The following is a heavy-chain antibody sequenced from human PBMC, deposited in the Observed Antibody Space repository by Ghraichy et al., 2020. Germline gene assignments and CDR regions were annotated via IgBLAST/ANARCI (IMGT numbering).Heavy chain of an antibody. CDR1: GYTFTNYD. D-gene: IGHD1-26*01. V-gene: IGHV1-8*01. J-gene: IGHJ3*02. CDR3: ARTRSGNYPTPDAFDI. CDR2: LTPNSGNT. Sequence: ASVKVSCKASGYTFTNYDINWVRQAKGQGLEWMGWLTPNSGNTGYAQKFQGRVTMTGNTSINTAYMEVSSLRSDDTAMYYCARTRSGNYPTPDAFDIWGQGTMVVVSS.